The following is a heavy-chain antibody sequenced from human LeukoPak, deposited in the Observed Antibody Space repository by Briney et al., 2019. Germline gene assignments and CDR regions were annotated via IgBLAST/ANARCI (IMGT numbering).Heavy chain of an antibody. CDR1: GFTFSNAW. Sequence: GGSLRLSCAASGFTFSNAWMSWVRQAPGKGLEWVAVIWYDGGNKYYADSVKGRFTISRDNSKNTLYLQMNSLRAEDTAVYYCARDLRPIAVGMRVDYWGQGTLVTVSS. V-gene: IGHV3-33*08. CDR2: IWYDGGNK. CDR3: ARDLRPIAVGMRVDY. D-gene: IGHD6-19*01. J-gene: IGHJ4*02.